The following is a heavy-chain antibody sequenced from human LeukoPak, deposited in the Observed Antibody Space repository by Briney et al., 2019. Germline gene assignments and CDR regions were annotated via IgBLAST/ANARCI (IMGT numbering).Heavy chain of an antibody. D-gene: IGHD2-15*01. Sequence: SETLSLTCAVYGGSFSGYYWSWIRQPPGKGLEWIGEINHSGSTNYNPSLKSRVTISVDTSKNQFSLKLSSVTAADTAVYYCARRGKLGYWDYYYYYYMDVWGKGTTVTVSS. CDR3: ARRGKLGYWDYYYYYYMDV. V-gene: IGHV4-34*01. CDR1: GGSFSGYY. J-gene: IGHJ6*03. CDR2: INHSGST.